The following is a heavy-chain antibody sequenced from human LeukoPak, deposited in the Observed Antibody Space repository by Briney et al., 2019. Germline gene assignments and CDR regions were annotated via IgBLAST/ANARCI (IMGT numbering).Heavy chain of an antibody. CDR2: INPNSGGT. J-gene: IGHJ4*02. Sequence: ASVKVSCKASGYTFTGYYIHWVRQAPGQGLEWMGRINPNSGGTDYAQKFQGRVTMTGDTSISTAYMELTRLRSDDTAVFYCARGHYYASGSPSFGYWGQGTLVTVSS. D-gene: IGHD3-10*01. CDR1: GYTFTGYY. V-gene: IGHV1-2*02. CDR3: ARGHYYASGSPSFGY.